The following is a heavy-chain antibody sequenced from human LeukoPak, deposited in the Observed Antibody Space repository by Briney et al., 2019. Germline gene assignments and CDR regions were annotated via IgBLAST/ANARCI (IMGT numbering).Heavy chain of an antibody. CDR2: IYCSGST. V-gene: IGHV4-34*01. J-gene: IGHJ6*03. CDR1: GGSFSGYY. CDR3: SKEYRSRRPDYSYYYMDV. Sequence: AETLTLTCAVYGGSFSGYYWSWIRQPPGKGLEWIGSIYCSGSTYYNPSLKGRVTISVDTSNNQFYLKLRQVNGARKAVDYGSKEYRSRRPDYSYYYMDVWGKGTTVTVSS. D-gene: IGHD6-13*01.